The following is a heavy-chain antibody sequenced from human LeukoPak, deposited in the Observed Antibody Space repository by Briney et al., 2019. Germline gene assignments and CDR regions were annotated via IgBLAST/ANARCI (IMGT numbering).Heavy chain of an antibody. V-gene: IGHV4-38-2*01. CDR3: AITVVALYSNFDY. CDR1: GYSISSGYY. CDR2: IYHSGST. D-gene: IGHD4-23*01. Sequence: SETLSLTRAVSGYSISSGYYWGWIRQPPGKGLEWIGSIYHSGSTYYNPSLKSRVTISVDTSKNQFSLKLSSVTAADTAVYYCAITVVALYSNFDYWGQGTLVTVSS. J-gene: IGHJ4*02.